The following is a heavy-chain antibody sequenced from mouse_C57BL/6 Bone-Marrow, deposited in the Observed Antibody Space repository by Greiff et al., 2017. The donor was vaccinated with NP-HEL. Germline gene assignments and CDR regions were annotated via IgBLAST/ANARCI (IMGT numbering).Heavy chain of an antibody. CDR2: IDPENGDT. CDR3: TTDSGAWFAY. CDR1: GFTIKDDY. J-gene: IGHJ3*01. V-gene: IGHV14-4*01. Sequence: VQLQQSGAELVRPGASVKLSCTATGFTIKDDYMHWVKQRPEQGLEWIGWIDPENGDTEYASKFQGKATITADTSSNTAYLQLSSLTSEDTAVYYCTTDSGAWFAYWGQGTLVTVSA.